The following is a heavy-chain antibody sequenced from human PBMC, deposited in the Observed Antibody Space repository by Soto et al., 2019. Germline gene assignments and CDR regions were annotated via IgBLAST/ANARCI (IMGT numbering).Heavy chain of an antibody. CDR1: GFTFSSFA. CDR3: ARDPAYYDFLSGSSWFDP. Sequence: PGWSLRLSCAASGFTFSSFAMHWVRQAPGKGLEWVAVISYDGGNEYYADSVKGRFTISRDNSKNTLYLQMNSLRAEDTAVYYCARDPAYYDFLSGSSWFDPWGQGALVTVSS. CDR2: ISYDGGNE. J-gene: IGHJ5*02. D-gene: IGHD3-3*01. V-gene: IGHV3-30-3*01.